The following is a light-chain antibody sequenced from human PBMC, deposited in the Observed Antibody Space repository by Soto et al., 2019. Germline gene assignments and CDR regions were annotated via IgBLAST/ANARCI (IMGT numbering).Light chain of an antibody. V-gene: IGKV3-15*01. CDR3: QQYNNWPPDRT. Sequence: EIVMTQSPATLSVSPGERATLSCRASQSVGSNLAWYQQKPGPAPRLLIYGASTRATGIPARFSGSGSGTEFTLTISSVQSGDFAIYFCQQYNNWPPDRTFGQGTKVEIK. CDR2: GAS. J-gene: IGKJ1*01. CDR1: QSVGSN.